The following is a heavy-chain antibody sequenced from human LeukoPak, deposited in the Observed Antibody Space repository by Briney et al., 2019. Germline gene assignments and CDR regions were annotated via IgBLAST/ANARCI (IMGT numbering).Heavy chain of an antibody. CDR1: GGSISSYY. V-gene: IGHV4-59*01. CDR2: IYYSGST. Sequence: PSETLSLTCTVSGGSISSYYWSWIRQPPGKGLEWIGYIYYSGSTNYNPSLKSRVTISVDTSKNQFSLKLSSVTAADTAVYYCAGGLYYGSGSYYFDYWGQGTLVTVSS. D-gene: IGHD3-10*01. CDR3: AGGLYYGSGSYYFDY. J-gene: IGHJ4*02.